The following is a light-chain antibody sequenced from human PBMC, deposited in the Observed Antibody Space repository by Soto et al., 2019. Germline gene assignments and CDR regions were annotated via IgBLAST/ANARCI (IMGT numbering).Light chain of an antibody. CDR1: SSNIGNNY. V-gene: IGLV1-51*01. J-gene: IGLJ2*01. Sequence: QSVLTQSPSVSAAPGQKVTISCSGSSSNIGNNYVSWYQQLPGTAPKLLIYDNNKRPSGIPDRFSGSKSGTSGTLDITGLQTGDDADYYCATWDGSLPGEVFGGGTKLTV. CDR2: DNN. CDR3: ATWDGSLPGEV.